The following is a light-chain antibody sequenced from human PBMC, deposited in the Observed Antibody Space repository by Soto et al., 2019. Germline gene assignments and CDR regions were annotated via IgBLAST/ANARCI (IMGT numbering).Light chain of an antibody. CDR2: DAS. CDR1: QSVTSSS. J-gene: IGKJ3*01. V-gene: IGKV3-20*01. Sequence: EIVLTQSPGTLSLSPGERATLSCRASQSVTSSSLAWYQQKPGQPPRLLIYDASRRATGIPDRFSGSGSGTDFTLTINRLEPEDFAVYYCQQYDSSPFTFGPGTKVDIK. CDR3: QQYDSSPFT.